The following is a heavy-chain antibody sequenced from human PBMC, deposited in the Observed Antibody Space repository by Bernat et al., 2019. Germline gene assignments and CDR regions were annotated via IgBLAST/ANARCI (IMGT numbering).Heavy chain of an antibody. Sequence: QVTLKESGPVLVKPTETLTLACPVSGFSLSSARMGVSWIRQPPGKALEWLAQIFSNDGKSYSTSLKSRLTISKYNSKSQVVLTMTNVDPVDTATYYCARIRFLGGLYPYFDYWGQGILVTVSS. D-gene: IGHD3-3*01. J-gene: IGHJ4*02. CDR3: ARIRFLGGLYPYFDY. CDR1: GFSLSSARMG. V-gene: IGHV2-26*02. CDR2: IFSNDGK.